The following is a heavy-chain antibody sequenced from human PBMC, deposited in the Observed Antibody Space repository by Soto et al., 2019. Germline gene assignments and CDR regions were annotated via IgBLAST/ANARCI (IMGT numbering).Heavy chain of an antibody. CDR1: GFTFSTYS. Sequence: EMQLVESGGGLVKPGGSLRLPCAASGFTFSTYSMNWVRQAPGKGLEWVSSISSSGSSMYFADSLKGRFTISRDNAKNSLDLPMNSLRAEDTAVYYCARERNYYGSRGAREAFDIWGQGTMVTFSS. V-gene: IGHV3-21*01. D-gene: IGHD3-22*01. CDR3: ARERNYYGSRGAREAFDI. J-gene: IGHJ3*02. CDR2: ISSSGSSM.